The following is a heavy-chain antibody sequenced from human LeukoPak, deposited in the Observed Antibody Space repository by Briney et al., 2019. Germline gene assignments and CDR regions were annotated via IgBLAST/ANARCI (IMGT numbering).Heavy chain of an antibody. CDR2: IKSKTDGGTT. V-gene: IGHV3-15*07. CDR1: GFTFSNAW. J-gene: IGHJ6*02. CDR3: TTDRTAPQYYDFWSGYYQPYGMDV. Sequence: PGGSLRLSCAASGFTFSNAWMNWVRQAPGKGLEWIGRIKSKTDGGTTDYAAPVKGRFTISRDDSKNTLYLQMNSLKTEDTAVYYCTTDRTAPQYYDFWSGYYQPYGMDVWGQGTTVTVSS. D-gene: IGHD3-3*01.